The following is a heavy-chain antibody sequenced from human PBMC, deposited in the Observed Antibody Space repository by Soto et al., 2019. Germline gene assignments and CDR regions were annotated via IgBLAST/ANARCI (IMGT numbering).Heavy chain of an antibody. CDR2: INPNSGGT. J-gene: IGHJ6*02. CDR3: ARGAGTKSKGYYYYGMDV. Sequence: ASVQVSCQASGYTFPAYYMHLMLQASLQFLEWMGWINPNSGGTNYAQKFQGRVTMTRDTSISTAYMELSRLRSDDTAVYYCARGAGTKSKGYYYYGMDVWGQGTTVTVSS. CDR1: GYTFPAYY. D-gene: IGHD1-1*01. V-gene: IGHV1-2*02.